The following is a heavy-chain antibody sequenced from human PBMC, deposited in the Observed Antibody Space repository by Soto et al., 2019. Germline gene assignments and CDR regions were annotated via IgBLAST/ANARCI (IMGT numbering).Heavy chain of an antibody. V-gene: IGHV4-39*07. CDR1: GGSISSSSYY. CDR2: IYYSGST. J-gene: IGHJ5*02. Sequence: SETLSLTCTVSGGSISSSSYYWGWIRQPPGKGLEWIGSIYYSGSTYYNPSLKSRVTISVDTSKNQFSLKLSSVTAADTAVYYCASSRTWAAADPNLFDPWGQGTLVTVSS. CDR3: ASSRTWAAADPNLFDP. D-gene: IGHD6-13*01.